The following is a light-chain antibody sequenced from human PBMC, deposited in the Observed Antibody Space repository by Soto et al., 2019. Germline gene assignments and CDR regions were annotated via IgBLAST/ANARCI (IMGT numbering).Light chain of an antibody. V-gene: IGKV3-11*01. CDR3: QQYGSSPRT. CDR1: QSVSSS. J-gene: IGKJ1*01. Sequence: EIVLTQSPATLSLSPGERATLSCRASQSVSSSLAWYQQKPGQAPRLLIYGASNGAAGIPARFSGSGAGTDFTLTISSLEPEDFAVYYCQQYGSSPRTFGQGTKVDIK. CDR2: GAS.